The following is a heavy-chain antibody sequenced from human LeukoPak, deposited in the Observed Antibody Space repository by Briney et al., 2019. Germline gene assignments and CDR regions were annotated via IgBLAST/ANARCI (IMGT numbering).Heavy chain of an antibody. CDR2: ISGSGGST. CDR3: AKASIYYYDSSGYPY. Sequence: GGSLRLSCAASGFTFSSYAMSWVRQAPGKGLEWVSAISGSGGSTYYADSVKGRFTISRDNSKNTLYLQMNSLRAEDTAVYYCAKASIYYYDSSGYPYWGQGTLVTVSS. D-gene: IGHD3-22*01. V-gene: IGHV3-23*01. CDR1: GFTFSSYA. J-gene: IGHJ4*02.